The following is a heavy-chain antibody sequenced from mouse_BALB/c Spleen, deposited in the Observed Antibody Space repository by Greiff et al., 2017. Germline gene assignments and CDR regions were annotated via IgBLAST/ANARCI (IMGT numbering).Heavy chain of an antibody. D-gene: IGHD2-1*01. V-gene: IGHV3-2*02. Sequence: EVQLVESGPGLVKPSQSLSLTCTVTGYSITSDYAWNWIRQFPGNKLEWMGYISYSGSTSYNPSLKSRISITRDTSKNQFFLQLNSVTTEDTATYYCARDYGIYYYAMDYWGQGTSVTVSS. J-gene: IGHJ4*01. CDR2: ISYSGST. CDR1: GYSITSDYA. CDR3: ARDYGIYYYAMDY.